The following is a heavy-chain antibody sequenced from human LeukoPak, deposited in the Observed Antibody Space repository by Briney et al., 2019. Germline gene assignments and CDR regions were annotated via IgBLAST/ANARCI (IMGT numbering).Heavy chain of an antibody. CDR3: AKDPLQYGSGSYYFDY. V-gene: IGHV3-30*02. CDR1: GFSLSSCG. CDR2: MSFDGNNK. J-gene: IGHJ4*02. Sequence: PGGSLRLSCAASGFSLSSCGMHWVRQAPGKGLEWVAFMSFDGNNKYYADSVKGRFTISRDSSKNTLHLQMNSLRAEDTAVYYCAKDPLQYGSGSYYFDYWGQGTLVTVSS. D-gene: IGHD3-10*01.